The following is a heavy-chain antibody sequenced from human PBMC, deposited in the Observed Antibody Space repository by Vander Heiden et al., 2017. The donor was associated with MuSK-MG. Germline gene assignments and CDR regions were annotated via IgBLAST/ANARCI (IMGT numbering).Heavy chain of an antibody. V-gene: IGHV3-7*01. CDR2: INQDGSQK. CDR3: ARAIGAVTSY. D-gene: IGHD5-12*01. CDR1: GFTFSSFW. Sequence: EVQLVESGGGLVQPGGSLRLSCAASGFTFSSFWMHWVRQAPGKGLEWVANINQDGSQKYFLDSVKGRFTIPRDNAKNSLYLQMNSLGVEDTAVYYCARAIGAVTSYWGQGTLVTVSS. J-gene: IGHJ4*02.